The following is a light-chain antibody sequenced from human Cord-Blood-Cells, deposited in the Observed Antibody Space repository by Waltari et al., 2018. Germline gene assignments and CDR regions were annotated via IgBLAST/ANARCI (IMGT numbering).Light chain of an antibody. Sequence: QSALTQPRSVSGSPGPSVTISCTGTSRDVGGYNFAHWHQQHPGKAPKLMIYDVSKRPSGVPDRFSGSKSGNTASLTISGLQAEDEADYYCCSYAGSYTFVFGTGTKVTVL. CDR1: SRDVGGYNF. V-gene: IGLV2-11*01. CDR3: CSYAGSYTFV. J-gene: IGLJ1*01. CDR2: DVS.